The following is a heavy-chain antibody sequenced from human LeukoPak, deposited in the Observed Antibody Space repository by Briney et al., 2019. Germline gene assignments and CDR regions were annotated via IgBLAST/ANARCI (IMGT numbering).Heavy chain of an antibody. CDR1: GGSISSYY. D-gene: IGHD1-26*01. CDR3: ARGVRGATFYWYFDL. CDR2: IYYSGTT. Sequence: PSETLSPTCTVSGGSISSYYWSWIRQPPGKGLEWIGYIYYSGTTNYNPSLKSRVTISVDTSKNQFSLKLSSVTAADTAVYYCARGVRGATFYWYFDLWGRGTQVTVSS. V-gene: IGHV4-59*01. J-gene: IGHJ2*01.